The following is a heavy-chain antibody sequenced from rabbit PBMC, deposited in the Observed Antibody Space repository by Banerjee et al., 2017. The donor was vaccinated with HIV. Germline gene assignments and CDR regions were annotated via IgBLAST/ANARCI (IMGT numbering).Heavy chain of an antibody. Sequence: QSLEESGGDLVKPGASLTLTCTASGFSFSSSYYMCWVRQAPGKGLEWIACIGAGSNSAYYATWAKGRFSISKTSSTTVTLQMTSLTAADTATYFCARDDGGGADYGPFNLWGPGTLVTVS. CDR2: IGAGSNSA. CDR3: ARDDGGGADYGPFNL. J-gene: IGHJ4*01. V-gene: IGHV1S40*01. D-gene: IGHD2-1*01. CDR1: GFSFSSSYY.